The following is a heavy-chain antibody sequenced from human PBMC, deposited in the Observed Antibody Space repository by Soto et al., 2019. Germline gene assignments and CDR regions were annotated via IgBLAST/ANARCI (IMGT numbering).Heavy chain of an antibody. CDR3: ARLKIAAAAGGYYYGMDV. J-gene: IGHJ6*02. CDR1: GGSFSGYY. CDR2: INHSGST. V-gene: IGHV4-34*01. D-gene: IGHD6-13*01. Sequence: SETLSLTCAVYGGSFSGYYWSWIRQPPGKGLEWIGEINHSGSTNYNPSLKSRVTISVDTSKNQFSLKLSSVTAADTAVYYCARLKIAAAAGGYYYGMDVWGQGTTVTV.